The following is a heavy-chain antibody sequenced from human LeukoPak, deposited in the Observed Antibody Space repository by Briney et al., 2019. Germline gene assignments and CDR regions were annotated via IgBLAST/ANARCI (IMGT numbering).Heavy chain of an antibody. CDR3: ARETSGDWFDP. V-gene: IGHV3-48*03. Sequence: PGGSLRLSCAASGFTFSSYEMNWVRQAPGKGLEWVSYISSSGSTIYYADSVKGRFTISRDNARNSLYLQMNSLRAEDTAVYYCARETSGDWFDPWGQGTLVTVSS. CDR2: ISSSGSTI. J-gene: IGHJ5*02. CDR1: GFTFSSYE. D-gene: IGHD1-14*01.